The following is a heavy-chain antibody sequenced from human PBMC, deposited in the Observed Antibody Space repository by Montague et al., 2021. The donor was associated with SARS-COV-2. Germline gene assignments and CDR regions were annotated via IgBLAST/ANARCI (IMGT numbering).Heavy chain of an antibody. CDR3: ARDTRDGVLLWFGGDWFDP. Sequence: SQTLSLTCAVYGGSFSGYYWSWIRQPPGKGLEWIGEINHSGSTNYNPSLKSRVTISVDTSKNQFSLKLSSVTAADTAVYYCARDTRDGVLLWFGGDWFDPWGRGTLVTVSS. J-gene: IGHJ5*02. CDR2: INHSGST. V-gene: IGHV4-34*01. D-gene: IGHD3-10*01. CDR1: GGSFSGYY.